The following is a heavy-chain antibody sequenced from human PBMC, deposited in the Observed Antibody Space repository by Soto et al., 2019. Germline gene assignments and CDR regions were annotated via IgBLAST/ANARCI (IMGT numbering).Heavy chain of an antibody. J-gene: IGHJ6*02. CDR1: GFTFSSYG. CDR2: IWYDGSNK. CDR3: ARQLLWFGELGEFYGMDV. D-gene: IGHD3-10*01. Sequence: QVQLVESGGGVVQPGRSLRLSCAASGFTFSSYGMHWVRQAPGKGLEWVAVIWYDGSNKYYADSVKGRFTISRDNSKNTLYLQMNSLRAEDTAVYYCARQLLWFGELGEFYGMDVWGQGTTVTVSS. V-gene: IGHV3-33*01.